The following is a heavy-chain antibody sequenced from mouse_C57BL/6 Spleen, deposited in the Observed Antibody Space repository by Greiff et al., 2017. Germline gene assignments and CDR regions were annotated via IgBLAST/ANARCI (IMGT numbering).Heavy chain of an antibody. V-gene: IGHV1-54*01. J-gene: IGHJ4*01. CDR2: INPGSGGT. D-gene: IGHD2-3*01. CDR1: GYAFTNYL. CDR3: ARGMYDGNVGAMDY. Sequence: QVQLKQSGAELVRPGTSVKVSCKASGYAFTNYLIEWVKQRPGQGLEWIGVINPGSGGTIYNEKFKGKATLTADKSSSTAYMQLSSLTSEDSAVYFCARGMYDGNVGAMDYWGQGTSVTVSS.